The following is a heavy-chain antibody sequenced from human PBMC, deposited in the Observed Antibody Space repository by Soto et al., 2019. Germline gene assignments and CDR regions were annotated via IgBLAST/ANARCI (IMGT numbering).Heavy chain of an antibody. J-gene: IGHJ5*02. D-gene: IGHD2-15*01. CDR1: GDSVSSNSAA. Sequence: PSQTLSLTCAISGDSVSSNSAAWNWIRQSPSRGLEWLGRTYYRSKWYNDYAVSVKSRITINPDTSKNQFSLQLNSVTPEDTAVYYCARDAEYCSGGSCYPSAGFDPWGQGTLVTVS. CDR2: TYYRSKWYN. V-gene: IGHV6-1*01. CDR3: ARDAEYCSGGSCYPSAGFDP.